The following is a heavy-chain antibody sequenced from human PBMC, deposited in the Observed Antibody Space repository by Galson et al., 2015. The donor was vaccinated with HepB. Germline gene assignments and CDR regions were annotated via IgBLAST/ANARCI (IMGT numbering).Heavy chain of an antibody. J-gene: IGHJ3*02. CDR2: ISYDGSNK. CDR3: ARDRRYYYGSGSYSRLNAAVDI. Sequence: SLRLSCAASGFTFSSYAMHWVRQAPGKGLEWVAVISYDGSNKYYADSVKGRFTISRDNSKNTLYLQMNSLRAEDTAVYYCARDRRYYYGSGSYSRLNAAVDIWGQGTMVTVSS. V-gene: IGHV3-30*04. CDR1: GFTFSSYA. D-gene: IGHD3-10*01.